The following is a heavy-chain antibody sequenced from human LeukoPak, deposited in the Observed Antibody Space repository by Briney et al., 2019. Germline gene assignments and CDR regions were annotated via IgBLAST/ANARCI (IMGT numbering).Heavy chain of an antibody. J-gene: IGHJ6*04. CDR2: INSDESST. CDR1: GFTFSDYW. Sequence: GGSLRLSCAASGFTFSDYWMHWVRQAPGKGLVWVSRINSDESSTTYADSVKGRFTISRDNAKNTLYLQVNSLRPEDTAVYYCPRCFWGSSYYGMDVWGKGTTVTVSS. CDR3: PRCFWGSSYYGMDV. D-gene: IGHD7-27*01. V-gene: IGHV3-74*01.